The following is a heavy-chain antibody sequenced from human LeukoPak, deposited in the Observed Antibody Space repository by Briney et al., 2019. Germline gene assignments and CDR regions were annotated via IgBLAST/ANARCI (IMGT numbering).Heavy chain of an antibody. CDR1: GISLSNYA. D-gene: IGHD3-10*01. J-gene: IGHJ4*02. V-gene: IGHV3-23*01. Sequence: PGRSLRLSCVVSGISLSNYAMTWVRQAPGKGLEWVSYISERGGSTTYADSVKGRFTISRDTSLNTLYLQMNNLRAEDTAVYFCAKRGVVIRGLLVIGYHQEAYHYDFWGQGVLVTVSS. CDR3: AKRGVVIRGLLVIGYHQEAYHYDF. CDR2: ISERGGST.